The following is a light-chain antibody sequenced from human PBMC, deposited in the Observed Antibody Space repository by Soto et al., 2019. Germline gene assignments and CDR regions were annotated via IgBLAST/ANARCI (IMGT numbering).Light chain of an antibody. Sequence: NFMLTQPHSVSESPGKTVTISCTRSSGSIASNYVQWYQQRPGSAPTTVIYEDNQRPSGVPDRFSGSIDSSSNSASLTISGLKTEDEADYYCQSYDSRNLAVFGGGTQLTVL. CDR1: SGSIASNY. J-gene: IGLJ7*01. V-gene: IGLV6-57*03. CDR3: QSYDSRNLAV. CDR2: EDN.